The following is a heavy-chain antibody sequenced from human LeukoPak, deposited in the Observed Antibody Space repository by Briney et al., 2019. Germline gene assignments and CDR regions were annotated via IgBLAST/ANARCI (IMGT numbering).Heavy chain of an antibody. CDR3: AGGIPSSLPTAFDI. J-gene: IGHJ3*02. D-gene: IGHD2-21*01. CDR1: GGSISSYY. CDR2: IYTSGST. Sequence: SETLSLTCTVSGGSISSYYWSWIRQPAGKGLEWIGRIYTSGSTNYNPSLKSRVTMSVDTSKNQFSLKLSSVTAADTAVYYCAGGIPSSLPTAFDIWGQGTMVTVSS. V-gene: IGHV4-4*07.